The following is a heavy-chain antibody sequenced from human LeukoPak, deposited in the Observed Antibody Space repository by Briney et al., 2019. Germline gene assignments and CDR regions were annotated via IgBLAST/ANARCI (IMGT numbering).Heavy chain of an antibody. CDR1: GGSISSSSYY. CDR2: IYYSGST. CDR3: VYYYDSSGYYYPRPQFDY. J-gene: IGHJ4*02. V-gene: IGHV4-39*07. Sequence: SETLSLTCTVSGGSISSSSYYWGWIRQPPGKGLEWIGSIYYSGSTYYNPSLKSRVTISVDTSKNQFSLKLSSVTAADTAVYYCVYYYDSSGYYYPRPQFDYWGQGTLVTVSS. D-gene: IGHD3-22*01.